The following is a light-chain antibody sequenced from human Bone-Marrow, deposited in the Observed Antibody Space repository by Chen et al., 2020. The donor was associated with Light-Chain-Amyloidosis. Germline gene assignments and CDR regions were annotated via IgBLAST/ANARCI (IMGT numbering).Light chain of an antibody. CDR2: DVS. V-gene: IGLV2-14*03. J-gene: IGLJ2*01. CDR3: SSFTRSGPLGV. Sequence: QSALTQPASVSGSPGQSITISCTGTSSDVGGYDYVSWYQQHPGKAPKLIIYDVSDRPSGVSDRFSGSKSGNPASLTISGIQAEDEAAYYCSSFTRSGPLGVFGGGTKLTVL. CDR1: SSDVGGYDY.